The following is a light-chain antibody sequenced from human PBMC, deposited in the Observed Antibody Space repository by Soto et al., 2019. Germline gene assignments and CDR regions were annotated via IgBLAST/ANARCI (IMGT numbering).Light chain of an antibody. V-gene: IGLV1-51*02. CDR2: ENN. J-gene: IGLJ3*02. CDR1: SSNIGKTF. CDR3: GTWDNSLNSWV. Sequence: QSVLTQPPSVSAAQGQKVAISCSGSSSNIGKTFVSWYQHLPGTAPKHLIYENNKRPSGIPDRFSGSKSGTSATLGITGLQTGDDADYYCGTWDNSLNSWVFGGGTKLTAL.